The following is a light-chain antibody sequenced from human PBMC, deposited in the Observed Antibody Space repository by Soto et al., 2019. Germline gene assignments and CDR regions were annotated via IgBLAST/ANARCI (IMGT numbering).Light chain of an antibody. V-gene: IGLV2-23*01. CDR2: EAS. Sequence: QSALTQPASVSGSPGQSITISCTGTNSDVGSHNFVSWYHQYPGKAPKLLIYEASKRPSGLSNRFSGSKSGNTASLTISGLQAEDEADYYCCSLTNGATWVFGGGTKLTVL. J-gene: IGLJ3*02. CDR3: CSLTNGATWV. CDR1: NSDVGSHNF.